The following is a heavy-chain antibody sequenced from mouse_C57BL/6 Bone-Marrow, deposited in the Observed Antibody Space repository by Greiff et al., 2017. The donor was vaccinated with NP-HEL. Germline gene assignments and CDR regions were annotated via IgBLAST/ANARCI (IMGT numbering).Heavy chain of an antibody. Sequence: QVQLQQPGAELVKPGASVKLSCKASGYTFTSYWMQWVKQRPGQGLEWIGEIDPSDSYTNYNQKFKGKATLTVDTSSSTAYMQLSSLTSEDSAVYYCARCWDWNYWGQGTTLTVSS. CDR3: ARCWDWNY. J-gene: IGHJ2*01. V-gene: IGHV1-50*01. CDR1: GYTFTSYW. CDR2: IDPSDSYT. D-gene: IGHD4-1*01.